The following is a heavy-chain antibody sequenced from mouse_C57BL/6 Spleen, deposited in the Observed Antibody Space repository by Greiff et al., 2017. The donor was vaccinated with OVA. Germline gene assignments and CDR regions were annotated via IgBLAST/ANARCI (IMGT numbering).Heavy chain of an antibody. CDR2: INPYNGDT. CDR3: ARGLYYINYESAMDY. J-gene: IGHJ4*01. Sequence: VQLQQSGPELVKPGDSVKISCKASGYSFTGYFMNWVMQSHGKSLEWIGRINPYNGDTFYNQKFKGKATLTVDKSSSTAHMELRSLTSEDSAVYYCARGLYYINYESAMDYWGQGTSVTVSS. CDR1: GYSFTGYF. V-gene: IGHV1-20*01. D-gene: IGHD2-5*01.